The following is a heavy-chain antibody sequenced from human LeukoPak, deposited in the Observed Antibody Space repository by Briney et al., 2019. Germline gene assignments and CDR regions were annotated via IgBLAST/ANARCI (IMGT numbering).Heavy chain of an antibody. CDR2: IWYDGSNK. V-gene: IGHV3-33*01. CDR3: AAGAATSTDY. Sequence: GGSLRLSCAASGFTFSSYGMHWVRQVPGKGLEWVAVIWYDGSNKYYADSVKGRFTISRDNSKNTLYLQMNSLRAEDTAVYYCAAGAATSTDYWGQGTLVTVSS. CDR1: GFTFSSYG. D-gene: IGHD2-15*01. J-gene: IGHJ4*02.